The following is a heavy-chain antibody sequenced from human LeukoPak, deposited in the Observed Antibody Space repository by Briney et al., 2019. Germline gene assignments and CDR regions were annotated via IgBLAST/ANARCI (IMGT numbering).Heavy chain of an antibody. V-gene: IGHV3-21*01. CDR2: ISSSSSYI. J-gene: IGHJ3*01. CDR3: ARTYYYDSSGYLTPENDAFDV. D-gene: IGHD3-22*01. CDR1: GFTFSSYS. Sequence: PGGSLRLSCAASGFTFSSYSMNWVRQAPGKGLEWVSSISSSSSYIYYADSVKGRFTISRDNAKNSLYLQMNSLRAEDTAVYYCARTYYYDSSGYLTPENDAFDVWGQGTMVTVSS.